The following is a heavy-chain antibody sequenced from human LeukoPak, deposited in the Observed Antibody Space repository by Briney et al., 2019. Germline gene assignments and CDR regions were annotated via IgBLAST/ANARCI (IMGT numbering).Heavy chain of an antibody. Sequence: SGTLSLTCTVSGYSISSGYYWGWIRQPPGKGLEWIGSIYHSGSTYYNPSLKSRVTISVDTSKNQFSLKLSSVTAADTAVYYCARDGNTVTGNWFDPWGQGTLVTVSS. V-gene: IGHV4-38-2*02. CDR2: IYHSGST. D-gene: IGHD4-17*01. J-gene: IGHJ5*02. CDR3: ARDGNTVTGNWFDP. CDR1: GYSISSGYY.